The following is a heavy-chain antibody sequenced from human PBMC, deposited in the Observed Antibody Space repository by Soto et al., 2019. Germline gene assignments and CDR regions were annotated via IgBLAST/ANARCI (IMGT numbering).Heavy chain of an antibody. CDR1: GGSISSYY. D-gene: IGHD2-15*01. Sequence: QVQLQESGPGLVKPSETLSLTCTVSGGSISSYYWSWIRQPPGKGLEWIGYIYYSGSTNYNPSLKSSVTISLLTSKNQFSLKLSSVTAADSDVYYRATDLSCRIANYYYYNMDVWGKGTTVTVYS. CDR3: ATDLSCRIANYYYYNMDV. CDR2: IYYSGST. J-gene: IGHJ6*03. V-gene: IGHV4-59*01.